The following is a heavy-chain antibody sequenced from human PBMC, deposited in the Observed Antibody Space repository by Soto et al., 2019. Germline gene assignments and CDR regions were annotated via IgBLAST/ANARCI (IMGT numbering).Heavy chain of an antibody. CDR1: GFTFSSNY. Sequence: GGSLRLSCAASGFTFSSNYMSWVRQAPGKGLEWVSVIYSVGSTYYAGSSKGRFTISRHNSKNTLYIQMNSLRAEDTAVYYCANYYGSGSSGPYSPYYYMDVWGKGTTVTVSS. CDR2: IYSVGST. D-gene: IGHD3-10*01. J-gene: IGHJ6*03. CDR3: ANYYGSGSSGPYSPYYYMDV. V-gene: IGHV3-53*04.